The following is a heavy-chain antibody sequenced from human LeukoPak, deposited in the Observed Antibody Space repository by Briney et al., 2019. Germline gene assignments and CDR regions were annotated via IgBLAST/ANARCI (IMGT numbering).Heavy chain of an antibody. Sequence: GGSLRLSCTASGFTFGDYAMSWIRQAPGKGLEWVSYISSSSSTIYYADSVKGRFTISRDNAKNSLYLQMNSLRDEDTAVYYCARDGRFLEWLLWGAFDIWGQGTMVTVSS. CDR3: ARDGRFLEWLLWGAFDI. D-gene: IGHD3-3*01. CDR1: GFTFGDYA. V-gene: IGHV3-48*02. J-gene: IGHJ3*02. CDR2: ISSSSSTI.